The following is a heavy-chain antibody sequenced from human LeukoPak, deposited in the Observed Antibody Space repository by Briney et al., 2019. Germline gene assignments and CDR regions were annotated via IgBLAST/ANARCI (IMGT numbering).Heavy chain of an antibody. CDR1: GGSFSAYY. CDR2: INHNEGT. J-gene: IGHJ4*02. V-gene: IGHV4-34*01. D-gene: IGHD3-22*01. Sequence: PSETLSLTCAVYGGSFSAYYWSWIRQPPGKGLEWIGEINHNEGTNSNPSLKSRVTISVDTSKNQFSLRLSSVTAADTAVYFCARGGGSSGYYYDYWGQGALDTVSS. CDR3: ARGGGSSGYYYDY.